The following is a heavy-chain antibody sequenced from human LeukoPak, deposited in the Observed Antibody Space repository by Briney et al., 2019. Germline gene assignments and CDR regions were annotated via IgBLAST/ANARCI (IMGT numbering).Heavy chain of an antibody. CDR3: ARDEDGYNRFDS. CDR2: IYYSGST. J-gene: IGHJ4*02. CDR1: GGSLSSGGYY. D-gene: IGHD5-24*01. V-gene: IGHV4-31*03. Sequence: SETLSLTCTVSGGSLSSGGYYWSWVRQHPGTGLEWLGYIYYSGSTYYNPSLKSRVTISVDTSKNQFSLKLNSVTAADAAVYYCARDEDGYNRFDSWGQGTLVTVSS.